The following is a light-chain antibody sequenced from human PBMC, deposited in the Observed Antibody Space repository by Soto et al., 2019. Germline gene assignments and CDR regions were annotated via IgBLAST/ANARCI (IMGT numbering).Light chain of an antibody. CDR2: DAS. CDR1: QTLINK. CDR3: QQYNDWQWT. J-gene: IGKJ1*01. Sequence: IVMTQSPATLSVSPGERATLSCRASQTLINKLAWFQQEPGQAPRLLIYDASTRATGVPARFSGSGSGTEFTLIISSLQSEDFAVYYCQQYNDWQWTFGQGTKVDIK. V-gene: IGKV3-15*01.